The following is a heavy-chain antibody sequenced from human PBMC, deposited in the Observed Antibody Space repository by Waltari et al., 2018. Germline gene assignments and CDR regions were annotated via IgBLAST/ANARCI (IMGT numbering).Heavy chain of an antibody. V-gene: IGHV4-31*03. J-gene: IGHJ4*02. CDR2: IYYSGST. CDR1: GGSISSGGYY. D-gene: IGHD2-2*01. Sequence: QVQLQESGPGLVKPSQTLSLTCTVSGGSISSGGYYWSWIRQHPGKGLEWIGYIYYSGSTYYNPSLESRVTISVDTSKNQFSLKLSSVTAADTAVYYCARVVVVPAARRSTADYWGQGTLVTVSS. CDR3: ARVVVVPAARRSTADY.